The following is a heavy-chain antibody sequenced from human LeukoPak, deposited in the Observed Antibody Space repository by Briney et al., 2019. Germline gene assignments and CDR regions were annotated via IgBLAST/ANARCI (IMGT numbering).Heavy chain of an antibody. CDR1: GDPISSYY. CDR3: ARFTAMNGAFDP. Sequence: SETLSLTCTVSGDPISSYYWSWIRQPPGKGLEWIGYIYYSGSTNYNPSLKSRVTISVDTSKNQFSLKLSSVTAADTAVYYCARFTAMNGAFDPWGQGTLVTVSS. D-gene: IGHD5-18*01. J-gene: IGHJ5*02. V-gene: IGHV4-59*08. CDR2: IYYSGST.